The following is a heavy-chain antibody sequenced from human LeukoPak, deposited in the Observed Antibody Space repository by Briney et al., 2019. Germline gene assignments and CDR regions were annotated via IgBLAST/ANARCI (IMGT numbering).Heavy chain of an antibody. Sequence: PSETLSLTRTVSGGSISSGDYYWSWIRQPPGKGLEWIGYIYYSGSTNYNPSLKSRVTISVDTSKNQFSLKLSSVTAADTAVYYCARKDGSGWYYFDYWGQGTLVTVSS. J-gene: IGHJ4*02. CDR2: IYYSGST. V-gene: IGHV4-61*08. D-gene: IGHD6-19*01. CDR3: ARKDGSGWYYFDY. CDR1: GGSISSGDYY.